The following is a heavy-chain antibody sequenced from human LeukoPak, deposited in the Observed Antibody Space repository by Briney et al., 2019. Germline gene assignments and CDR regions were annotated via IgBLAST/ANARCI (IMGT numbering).Heavy chain of an antibody. CDR2: ISGSGGST. Sequence: GGSLRLSCAASGFTFSSYAMSWVRQAPGKGLEWVSAISGSGGSTYYADSVKGRFTISRGNSKNTLYVQMNSLRAEDTAVYYCARDQGYSYGHSFDYWGQGTLVTVSS. CDR1: GFTFSSYA. J-gene: IGHJ4*02. D-gene: IGHD5-18*01. CDR3: ARDQGYSYGHSFDY. V-gene: IGHV3-23*01.